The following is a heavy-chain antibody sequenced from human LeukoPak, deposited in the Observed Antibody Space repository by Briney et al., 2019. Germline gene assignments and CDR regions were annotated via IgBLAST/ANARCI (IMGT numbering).Heavy chain of an antibody. D-gene: IGHD3-9*01. Sequence: GGSLRLSCAASGFTFSSYSMNWVRQAPGKGLEWVSYISSSSSTIYYADSVKGRFTISRDNAKNSLYLQMNSLRAEDTAVYYCARVRYFDWLLTGWFDPWGQGTLVAVSS. CDR1: GFTFSSYS. CDR3: ARVRYFDWLLTGWFDP. CDR2: ISSSSSTI. J-gene: IGHJ5*02. V-gene: IGHV3-48*01.